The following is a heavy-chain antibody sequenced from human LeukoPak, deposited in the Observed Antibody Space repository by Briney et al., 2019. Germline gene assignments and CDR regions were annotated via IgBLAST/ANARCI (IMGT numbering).Heavy chain of an antibody. V-gene: IGHV4-31*03. Sequence: PSETLSLTCTVSGGSISSGGYYWSWTRQHPGKGLEWIGYIYYSGSTYYNPSLKSRVTISVDTSKNQFSLKLSSVTAADTAVYYCARDLMSGYEGWFDPWGQGTLVTVSS. CDR1: GGSISSGGYY. CDR2: IYYSGST. D-gene: IGHD5-12*01. CDR3: ARDLMSGYEGWFDP. J-gene: IGHJ5*02.